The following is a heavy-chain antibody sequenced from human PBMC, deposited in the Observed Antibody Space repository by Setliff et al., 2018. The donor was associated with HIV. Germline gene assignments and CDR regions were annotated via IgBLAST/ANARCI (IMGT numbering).Heavy chain of an antibody. CDR3: ARTDYGGNSGGNYFDY. CDR2: IIPVVDAP. Sequence: SVKVSCKASGGSFNILGFTWVRQAPGQGLEWVGGIIPVVDAPIYAQRFQGRVVITADKSTGTAYMQLSSLKFEDTAVYYCARTDYGGNSGGNYFDYWGQGSLVTVSS. CDR1: GGSFNILG. D-gene: IGHD4-17*01. V-gene: IGHV1-69*06. J-gene: IGHJ4*02.